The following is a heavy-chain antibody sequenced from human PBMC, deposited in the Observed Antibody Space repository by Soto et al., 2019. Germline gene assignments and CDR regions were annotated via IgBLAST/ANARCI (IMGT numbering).Heavy chain of an antibody. CDR2: IYYGGST. Sequence: QVQLQESGPGLVKPSETLSLTCTVSGGSISGYYWSWIRQSPGKGLEWIGFIYYGGSTNYNTSLKSRVNMSEDTSKSQFSLRLSSVTAADTAVYYCARSPPGLDVFDYWGQGTLVTVSS. V-gene: IGHV4-59*01. CDR3: ARSPPGLDVFDY. CDR1: GGSISGYY. J-gene: IGHJ4*02. D-gene: IGHD3-16*01.